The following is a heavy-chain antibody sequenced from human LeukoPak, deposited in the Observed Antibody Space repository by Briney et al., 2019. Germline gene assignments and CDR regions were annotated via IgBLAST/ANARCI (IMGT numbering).Heavy chain of an antibody. D-gene: IGHD3-16*02. J-gene: IGHJ3*02. V-gene: IGHV4-39*07. CDR1: GGSISSSSYY. CDR2: IYYSGST. CDR3: ARDLFRDYVWGSYRPRGALDI. Sequence: PSETLPLTCTVSGGSISSSSYYWGWIRQPPGKGLEWIGSIYYSGSTYYNPSLKSRVTISVDTSKNQFSLKLSSVTAADTAVYYCARDLFRDYVWGSYRPRGALDIWGQGTMVTVSS.